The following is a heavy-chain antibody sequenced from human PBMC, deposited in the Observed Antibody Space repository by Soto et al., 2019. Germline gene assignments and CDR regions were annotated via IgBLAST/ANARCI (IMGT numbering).Heavy chain of an antibody. CDR1: GGSISSSSYY. CDR3: AGSTSWFDP. V-gene: IGHV4-39*01. D-gene: IGHD6-13*01. Sequence: PSETLSLTCTVSGGSISSSSYYWGWIRQPPGKGLEWIGSIYYSGSTYYNPSLKSRVTISVDTSKNQFSLKLSSVTAADTAVYYCAGSTSWFDPWGQGTLVTSPQ. J-gene: IGHJ5*02. CDR2: IYYSGST.